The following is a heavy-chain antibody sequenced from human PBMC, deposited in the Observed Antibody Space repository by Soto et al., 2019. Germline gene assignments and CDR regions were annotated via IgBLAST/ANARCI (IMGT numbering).Heavy chain of an antibody. CDR3: ARPHSSGWYSYYYYYYGMDV. CDR1: GSTFSSYS. CDR2: ISSSSSYI. D-gene: IGHD6-19*01. Sequence: GGSLRLSCAASGSTFSSYSMNWVRQAPGKGLEWVSSISSSSSYIYYADSVKGRFTISRDNAKNSLYLQMNSLRAEDTAVYYCARPHSSGWYSYYYYYYGMDVWGQGTTVTVSS. J-gene: IGHJ6*02. V-gene: IGHV3-21*01.